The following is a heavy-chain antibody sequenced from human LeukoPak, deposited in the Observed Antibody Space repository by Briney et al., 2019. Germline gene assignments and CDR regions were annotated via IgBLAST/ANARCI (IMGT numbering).Heavy chain of an antibody. J-gene: IGHJ4*02. D-gene: IGHD2-21*02. CDR2: INHSGST. CDR1: GGSFSGYY. V-gene: IGHV4-34*01. Sequence: SETLSLTCAVYGGSFSGYYWRWIRQPPGKGLEWIGEINHSGSTHYKQSLKSRVTISVDTSKNQFSLKLRSVTAADTAVYYCARGSAIRLVTATRNYFDCWGQGTLVTVSS. CDR3: ARGSAIRLVTATRNYFDC.